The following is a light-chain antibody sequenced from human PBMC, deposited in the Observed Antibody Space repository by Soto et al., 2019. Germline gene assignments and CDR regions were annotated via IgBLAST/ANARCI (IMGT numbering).Light chain of an antibody. J-gene: IGKJ1*01. V-gene: IGKV1-5*01. CDR2: AYS. CDR1: ESIDNW. CDR3: KQNHTDWT. Sequence: DIQMTDAPWTLSASVVDTVTITFRASESIDNWLAWHQQKPGKDPKLLIFAYSTLVRGVPSRFSGRGSATEFPLTISSLQADDYATFYRKQNHTDWTCGHGTKGDIK.